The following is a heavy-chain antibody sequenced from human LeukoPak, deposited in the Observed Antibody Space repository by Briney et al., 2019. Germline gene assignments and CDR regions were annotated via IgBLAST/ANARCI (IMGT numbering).Heavy chain of an antibody. CDR3: AKDENYSGSYFQFDY. CDR1: GFTFSSYE. D-gene: IGHD1-26*01. V-gene: IGHV3-48*03. CDR2: ISSSGSTI. Sequence: GGSLRLSCAASGFTFSSYEMNWVRQAPGKGLEWVSYISSSGSTIYYADSVKGRFTISRDNAKNSLYLQMNSLRAEDTAVYYCAKDENYSGSYFQFDYWGQGTLVTVSS. J-gene: IGHJ4*02.